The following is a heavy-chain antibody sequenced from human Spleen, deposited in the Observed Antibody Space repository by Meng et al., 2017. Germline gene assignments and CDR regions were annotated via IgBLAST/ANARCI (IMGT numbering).Heavy chain of an antibody. CDR2: ISWDGGST. V-gene: IGHV3-43D*04. CDR1: GFTFDDYA. CDR3: AKDIIPDYGDYRQGRHAFDI. Sequence: GESLKISCAASGFTFDDYAMHWVRQAPGKGLEWVSLISWDGGSTYYADSVKGRFTISRDNSKNSLYLQMNSLRAEDTALYYCAKDIIPDYGDYRQGRHAFDIWGQGTMVTVSS. J-gene: IGHJ3*02. D-gene: IGHD4-17*01.